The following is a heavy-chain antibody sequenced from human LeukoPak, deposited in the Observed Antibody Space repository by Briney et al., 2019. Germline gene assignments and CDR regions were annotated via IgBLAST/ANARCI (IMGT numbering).Heavy chain of an antibody. Sequence: SETQSLTCTVSGGSISSYYWSWIRQPAGKVLEWIGRIYTSRSTNYNPSLKSRVTMSVDTSKNQFSLKLSSVTAADTAVYYCARVSSSWYQDWYFDLWGRGTLVTVSS. V-gene: IGHV4-4*07. CDR3: ARVSSSWYQDWYFDL. D-gene: IGHD6-13*01. CDR2: IYTSRST. J-gene: IGHJ2*01. CDR1: GGSISSYY.